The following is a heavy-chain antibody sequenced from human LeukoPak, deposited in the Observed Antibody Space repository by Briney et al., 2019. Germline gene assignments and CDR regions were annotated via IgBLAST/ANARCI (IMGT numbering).Heavy chain of an antibody. V-gene: IGHV1-8*01. CDR1: GYTFTSYD. CDR3: TTYYYDSSGYYSDAFDI. J-gene: IGHJ3*02. D-gene: IGHD3-22*01. Sequence: ASVKVSCKASGYTFTSYDINWVRQATGQGLEWMGWMNPNSGNTGYAQKFQGRVTMTRNTSISTAYMELSSLRSEGTAVYYCTTYYYDSSGYYSDAFDIWGQGTMVTVSS. CDR2: MNPNSGNT.